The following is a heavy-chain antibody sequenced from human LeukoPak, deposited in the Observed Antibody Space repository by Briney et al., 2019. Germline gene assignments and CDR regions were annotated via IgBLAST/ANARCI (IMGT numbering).Heavy chain of an antibody. Sequence: SETLSLTCTVSGGSISSYYWSWIRQPPGKGLEWIGYIYYSGSTNYNPSLKSRVTISVDTSKNQFSLKLSSVTAADTAVYYCARVGDDYGDYLGFDYWGQGTLVTVSS. J-gene: IGHJ4*02. CDR2: IYYSGST. V-gene: IGHV4-59*01. D-gene: IGHD4-17*01. CDR1: GGSISSYY. CDR3: ARVGDDYGDYLGFDY.